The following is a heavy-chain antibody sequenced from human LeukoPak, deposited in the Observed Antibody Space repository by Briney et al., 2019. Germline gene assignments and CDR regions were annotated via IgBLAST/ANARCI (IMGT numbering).Heavy chain of an antibody. Sequence: SETLSLTCTISGGSVSDYYWSWIRQSPGKGLEWIGYIYYTGSTTYNPSLKSRVTMSADTSKNQFSLKLSSVTAADTAVYYCARAPGGFWSGYPYYYYYMDVWGKGTTVTVSS. CDR2: IYYTGST. CDR3: ARAPGGFWSGYPYYYYYMDV. CDR1: GGSVSDYY. V-gene: IGHV4-59*02. D-gene: IGHD3-3*01. J-gene: IGHJ6*03.